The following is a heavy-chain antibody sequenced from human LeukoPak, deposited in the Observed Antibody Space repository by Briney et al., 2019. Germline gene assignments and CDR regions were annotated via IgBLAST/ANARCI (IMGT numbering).Heavy chain of an antibody. CDR2: ISSSGSTI. CDR3: AGSSGNDAFDI. D-gene: IGHD3-22*01. CDR1: GFTFSDYY. J-gene: IGHJ3*02. Sequence: GGSLRLSCAASGFTFSDYYMSWIRQAPGKGLEWVSYISSSGSTIYYADSVKGRFTISRDNAKKSLYLQMNSLRAEDTAVYYCAGSSGNDAFDIWGQGTMVTVSS. V-gene: IGHV3-11*01.